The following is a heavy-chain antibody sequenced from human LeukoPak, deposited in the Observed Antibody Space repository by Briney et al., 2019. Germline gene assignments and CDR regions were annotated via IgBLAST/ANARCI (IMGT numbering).Heavy chain of an antibody. CDR2: IIPIFGTA. V-gene: IGHV1-69*06. CDR3: ARDSFGYYGFDP. Sequence: SVKVSCKASGGTFSSYAISWVRQAPGQGLEWMGGIIPIFGTANYAQKFQGRVTITADKSTSTAYMELSSLRSEDTAVYYCARDSFGYYGFDPWGQGTLVTVSS. CDR1: GGTFSSYA. D-gene: IGHD1-26*01. J-gene: IGHJ5*02.